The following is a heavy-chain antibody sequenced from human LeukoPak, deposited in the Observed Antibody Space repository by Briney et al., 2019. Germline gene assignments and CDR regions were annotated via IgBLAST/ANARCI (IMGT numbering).Heavy chain of an antibody. CDR3: ARTYDHDAFDI. V-gene: IGHV3-48*04. CDR2: TSSRSSTI. Sequence: PGGSLRLSCAASGFTFSSYSMNWVRQAPGKGLEWISYTSSRSSTIYYADSVKGRFSISRDNAENSLYLQMNSLRAEDTAVYYCARTYDHDAFDIWGQGTMVTVSS. CDR1: GFTFSSYS. D-gene: IGHD3-16*01. J-gene: IGHJ3*02.